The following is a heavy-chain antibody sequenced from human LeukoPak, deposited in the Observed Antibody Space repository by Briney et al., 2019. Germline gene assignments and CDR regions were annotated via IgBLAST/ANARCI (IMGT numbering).Heavy chain of an antibody. D-gene: IGHD3-22*01. CDR2: VYYSGST. Sequence: TSETLSLTCTVSGGSISSYFWNWIRQPPGKGLEWIGYVYYSGSTNHNPSLKSRVTISQDTSKNQFSLEVTSVTAADTAVYYCARHPKEGPSDRSGYINAFDIWGQGTMVTVSS. V-gene: IGHV4-59*08. CDR1: GGSISSYF. CDR3: ARHPKEGPSDRSGYINAFDI. J-gene: IGHJ3*02.